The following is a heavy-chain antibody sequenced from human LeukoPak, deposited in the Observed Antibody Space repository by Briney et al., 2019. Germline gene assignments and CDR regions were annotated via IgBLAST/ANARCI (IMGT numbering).Heavy chain of an antibody. V-gene: IGHV1-2*04. CDR2: INPNSGGT. CDR3: ARDYGYSSSWNYFDY. CDR1: GYTFTGYY. J-gene: IGHJ4*02. Sequence: GASVKVSFTASGYTFTGYYMHWVRQAPGQGLEWMGWINPNSGGTNYAQKFQGWVTMTRDTSISTAYMELSRLRSDDTAVYYCARDYGYSSSWNYFDYWGQGTLVTVSS. D-gene: IGHD6-13*01.